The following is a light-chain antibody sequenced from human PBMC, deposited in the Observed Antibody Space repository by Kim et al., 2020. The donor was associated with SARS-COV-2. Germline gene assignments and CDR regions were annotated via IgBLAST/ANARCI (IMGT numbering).Light chain of an antibody. CDR2: WAS. V-gene: IGKV4-1*01. CDR3: QQYYSPLT. J-gene: IGKJ4*01. Sequence: RATINCRSSQNILYNIDNRNYLAWYQQKPGQPPKLLIYWASTRESGVPDRFSGSGSGTDFTLTISSLQAEDVAVYYCQQYYSPLTFGGGTKVDIK. CDR1: QNILYNIDNRNY.